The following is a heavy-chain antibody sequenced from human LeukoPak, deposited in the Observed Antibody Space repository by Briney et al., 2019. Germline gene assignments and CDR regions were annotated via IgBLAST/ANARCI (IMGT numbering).Heavy chain of an antibody. Sequence: PSETLSLTCAVYGGSFSGYYWSWIRQPPGKGLEWIGEINHSGSTNYNPSLKSRVTISVDTSKNQFSLKLSSVTAADTAVYYCARGPSYTYCYDRSGYYLNYWGQGTLVTVSS. CDR1: GGSFSGYY. J-gene: IGHJ4*02. D-gene: IGHD3-22*01. V-gene: IGHV4-34*01. CDR2: INHSGST. CDR3: ARGPSYTYCYDRSGYYLNY.